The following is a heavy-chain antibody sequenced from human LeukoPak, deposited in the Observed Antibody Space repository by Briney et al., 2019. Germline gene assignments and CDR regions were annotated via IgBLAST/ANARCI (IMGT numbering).Heavy chain of an antibody. J-gene: IGHJ4*02. D-gene: IGHD5-18*01. Sequence: PGRSLGLSCAASGFTSSSSGIHWVRQAPGKGLEWVAVIWYDGNDKYYADSVKGRFTISRDNSKNTLYLQMNSLRVEDTAVYYCATDPAYSSQYLDYWGQGTLVTVSS. CDR2: IWYDGNDK. CDR1: GFTSSSSG. V-gene: IGHV3-33*01. CDR3: ATDPAYSSQYLDY.